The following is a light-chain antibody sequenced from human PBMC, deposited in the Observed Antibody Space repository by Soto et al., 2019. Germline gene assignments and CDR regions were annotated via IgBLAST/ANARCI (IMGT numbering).Light chain of an antibody. CDR1: QSVSSN. Sequence: EIVMTQSPATLSVSPGERATLSCRASQSVSSNLAWYQQKPGQAPRLLIYGASTGATGIPARFSGSGSGTEFTLTISSLQSEDFAVYYCQQYNNWIWTFGQGTKVDIK. J-gene: IGKJ1*01. CDR2: GAS. V-gene: IGKV3-15*01. CDR3: QQYNNWIWT.